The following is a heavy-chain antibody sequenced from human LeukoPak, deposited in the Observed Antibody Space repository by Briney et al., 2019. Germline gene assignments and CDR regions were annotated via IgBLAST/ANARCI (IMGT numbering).Heavy chain of an antibody. J-gene: IGHJ4*02. Sequence: ASVKVSCKASGYTFTSYAMHWVRQAPGQRLEWMGWINAGNGNTKYSQKFQGRVTITRDTSASTAYMELSSLRSEDTAVYYCARAGFLYYDILTGYLFDYWGQGTLVTVSS. CDR3: ARAGFLYYDILTGYLFDY. V-gene: IGHV1-3*01. CDR1: GYTFTSYA. D-gene: IGHD3-9*01. CDR2: INAGNGNT.